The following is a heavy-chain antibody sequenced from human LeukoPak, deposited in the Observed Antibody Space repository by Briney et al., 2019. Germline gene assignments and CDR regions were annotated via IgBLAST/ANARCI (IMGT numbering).Heavy chain of an antibody. V-gene: IGHV3-30-3*01. D-gene: IGHD6-13*01. Sequence: GGSLRLSCAASGFTFSSNVMHWVRQAPGKGLEWVAVISHGGNNKNYAHSVKGRFTISRDNAKNTLYLQMHSLRAEHTAVYYCARPFAGHTDYWGQGTLVTVSS. CDR3: ARPFAGHTDY. CDR2: ISHGGNNK. J-gene: IGHJ4*02. CDR1: GFTFSSNV.